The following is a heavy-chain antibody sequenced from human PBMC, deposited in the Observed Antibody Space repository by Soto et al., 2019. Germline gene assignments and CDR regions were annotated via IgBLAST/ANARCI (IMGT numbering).Heavy chain of an antibody. CDR1: GVTFSSYG. J-gene: IGHJ4*02. CDR2: TSYDGNNK. Sequence: GGSLRLSCAASGVTFSSYGMHWVRQAPGKGLEWVAVTSYDGNNKYYADSVEGRFTISRDNSKNTVYLQMNSLRLEDTAVYYCARGPSYSDSYFDYWGQGTLVTVSS. CDR3: ARGPSYSDSYFDY. D-gene: IGHD4-17*01. V-gene: IGHV3-30*03.